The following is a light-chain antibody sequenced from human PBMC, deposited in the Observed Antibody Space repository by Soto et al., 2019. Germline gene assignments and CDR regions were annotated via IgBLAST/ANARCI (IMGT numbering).Light chain of an antibody. CDR3: QYFGSSPHT. J-gene: IGKJ4*01. V-gene: IGKV3-20*01. Sequence: EIVLTQSPATLSLSPGEGATLSCRASQNINNAHLAWYQHQRGQAPRLLMYGASSRATGSPDRFSGSGSETDFTLSISRLEPEDFAVYYCQYFGSSPHTFGGGTKVEIK. CDR2: GAS. CDR1: QNINNAH.